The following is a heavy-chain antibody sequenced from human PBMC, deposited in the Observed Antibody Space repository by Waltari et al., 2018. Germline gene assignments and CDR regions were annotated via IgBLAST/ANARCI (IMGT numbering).Heavy chain of an antibody. V-gene: IGHV3-33*01. CDR1: GFTFRNYG. CDR3: ARGGEHHLEDY. D-gene: IGHD3-16*01. J-gene: IGHJ4*02. Sequence: QVQLAESGGGVVQPGRSLRLSCAASGFTFRNYGMHWARQPPGKGLEWLPVIWYDGGVKYCAYAVKGRFTVSRDNSKNTLYLQMNSLRAEDTAVYYCARGGEHHLEDYWGQGTLVTVSS. CDR2: IWYDGGVK.